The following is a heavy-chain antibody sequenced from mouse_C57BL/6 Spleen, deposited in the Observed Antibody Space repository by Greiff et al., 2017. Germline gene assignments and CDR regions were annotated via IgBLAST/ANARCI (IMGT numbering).Heavy chain of an antibody. CDR1: GYAFSSYW. Sequence: VQLQQSGAGLVKPGASVKISCKASGYAFSSYWMNWVKQRPGKGLEWIGQIYPGDGDTNYNGKFKGQATLTADKSSSTAYMQVSSLTSEDSAVYCCARGGYSYYFDYWGQGTTLTVSS. CDR3: ARGGYSYYFDY. CDR2: IYPGDGDT. D-gene: IGHD2-14*01. J-gene: IGHJ2*01. V-gene: IGHV1-80*01.